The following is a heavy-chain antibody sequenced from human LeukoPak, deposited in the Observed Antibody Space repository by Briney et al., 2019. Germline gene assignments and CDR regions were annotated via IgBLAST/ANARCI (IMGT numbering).Heavy chain of an antibody. CDR3: ARHGSASGWYRSHFDY. CDR1: GGSISSSSYY. D-gene: IGHD6-19*01. Sequence: SETLSLTCTVSGGSISSSSYYWGWIRQPPGKGLEWIGGIYYSGSTYYSPSLKSRVTMSVDTSKNQFSLKLSSVTAADTAVYYCARHGSASGWYRSHFDYWGQGTLVSVSS. V-gene: IGHV4-39*01. CDR2: IYYSGST. J-gene: IGHJ4*02.